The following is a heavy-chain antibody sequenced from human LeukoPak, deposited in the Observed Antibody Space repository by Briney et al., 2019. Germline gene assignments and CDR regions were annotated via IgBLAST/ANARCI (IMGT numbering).Heavy chain of an antibody. V-gene: IGHV4-34*01. CDR1: GGSFSGYH. CDR3: AGGGIAVAGTGY. D-gene: IGHD6-19*01. CDR2: INHSGST. J-gene: IGHJ4*02. Sequence: SETLSLTCAVYGGSFSGYHWSWICQPPGKGLEWIGEINHSGSTNYNPSLKSRVTISVDTSKNQFSLKLSSVTAADTAVYYCAGGGIAVAGTGYWGKGTLVTVSS.